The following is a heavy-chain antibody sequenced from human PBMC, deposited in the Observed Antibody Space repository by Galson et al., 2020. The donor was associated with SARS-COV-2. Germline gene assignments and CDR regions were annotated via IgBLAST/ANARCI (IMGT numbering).Heavy chain of an antibody. CDR3: ARGGVSGWRDSGFDS. CDR1: GGSISSYY. D-gene: IGHD6-19*01. Sequence: SETLSLTCTVSGGSISSYYWSWIRQPPGKGLEWIGYIYYSGSTNYNPSLKSRVTISVDTSKNQFSLKLSSVTAADTAVYSWARGGVSGWRDSGFDSWGQGTRATV. J-gene: IGHJ5*01. CDR2: IYYSGST. V-gene: IGHV4-59*01.